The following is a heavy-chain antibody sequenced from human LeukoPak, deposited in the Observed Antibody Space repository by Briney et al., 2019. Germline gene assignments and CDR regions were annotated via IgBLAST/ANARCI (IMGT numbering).Heavy chain of an antibody. Sequence: GGSLRLSCAASGFTFSSYLMHWVRQAPGKGLVWVSRINSDGSRTTYADSVKGRFTISRDNAKNTLRLQMNSLRAEDTAVYYCARDVQAGPGYWGQGTLVTVSS. CDR1: GFTFSSYL. CDR2: INSDGSRT. J-gene: IGHJ4*02. D-gene: IGHD6-19*01. CDR3: ARDVQAGPGY. V-gene: IGHV3-74*01.